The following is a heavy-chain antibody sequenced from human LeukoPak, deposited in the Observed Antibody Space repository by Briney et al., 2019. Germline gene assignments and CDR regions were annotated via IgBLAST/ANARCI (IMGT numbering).Heavy chain of an antibody. CDR3: ATSLWFGEWYYFDY. J-gene: IGHJ4*02. Sequence: PSETLSLTCAVSGGSISSGGYSWSWIRQPPGKGLEWIGYIYYSGSTNYNPSLKSRVTISVDTSKNQFSLKLSSVTAADTAVYYCATSLWFGEWYYFDYWGQGTLVTVSS. D-gene: IGHD3-10*01. V-gene: IGHV4-61*08. CDR2: IYYSGST. CDR1: GGSISSGGYS.